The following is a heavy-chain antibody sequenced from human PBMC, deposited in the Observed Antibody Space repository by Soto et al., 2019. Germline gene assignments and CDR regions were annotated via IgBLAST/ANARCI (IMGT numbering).Heavy chain of an antibody. CDR3: ARDDYDFWSGPKYYFDY. CDR2: INPNSGGT. CDR1: GYTFTGYY. J-gene: IGHJ4*02. D-gene: IGHD3-3*01. Sequence: ASVKVSCKASGYTFTGYYMRWVRQAPGQGLEWMGWINPNSGGTNYAQKFQGWVTMTRDTSISTAYMELSRLRSDDTAVYYCARDDYDFWSGPKYYFDYWGQGTLVTVSS. V-gene: IGHV1-2*04.